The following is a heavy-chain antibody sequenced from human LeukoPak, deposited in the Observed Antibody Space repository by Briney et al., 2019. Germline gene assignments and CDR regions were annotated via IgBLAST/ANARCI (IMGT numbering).Heavy chain of an antibody. Sequence: PGGSLRLSCAASGFTFSDYYMSWIRQAPGKGLEWVSLISWDGGSTYYADSVKGRFTISRDNSKNSLYLQMNSLRAEDTALYYCAKDTHSSGWYYFDYWGQGTLVTVSS. J-gene: IGHJ4*02. V-gene: IGHV3-43D*03. CDR3: AKDTHSSGWYYFDY. CDR1: GFTFSDYY. D-gene: IGHD6-19*01. CDR2: ISWDGGST.